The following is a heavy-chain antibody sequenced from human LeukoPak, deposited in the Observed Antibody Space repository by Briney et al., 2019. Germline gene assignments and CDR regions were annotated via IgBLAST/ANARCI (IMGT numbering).Heavy chain of an antibody. J-gene: IGHJ4*02. CDR3: ARDSQQLGYYFDY. D-gene: IGHD6-13*01. CDR2: ISSSSSYM. CDR1: GFTFSSYS. Sequence: GGSLRLSCTASGFTFSSYSMNWVRQAPGKGLEWVSSISSSSSYMYYADSVKGRFTISRDNAKNSLYLQMNSLRAEDTAVYYCARDSQQLGYYFDYWGQGTLVTVSS. V-gene: IGHV3-21*01.